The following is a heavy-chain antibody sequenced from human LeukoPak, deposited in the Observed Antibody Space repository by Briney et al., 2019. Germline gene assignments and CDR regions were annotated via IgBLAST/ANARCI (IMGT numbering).Heavy chain of an antibody. CDR2: IWYDGSNK. CDR1: GFTFSSYG. CDR3: ARVEYDSSGYASDY. V-gene: IGHV3-33*01. D-gene: IGHD3-22*01. Sequence: GRSLRLSCAASGFTFSSYGMHWVRQAPGKGLEWVAVIWYDGSNKYYADSVKGRFTISRDNSKNTLYLQMNSLRAEDTAVYYCARVEYDSSGYASDYWGQGTLVTVSS. J-gene: IGHJ4*02.